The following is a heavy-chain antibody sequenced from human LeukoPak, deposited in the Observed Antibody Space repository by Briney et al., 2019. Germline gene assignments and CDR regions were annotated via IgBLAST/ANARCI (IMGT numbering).Heavy chain of an antibody. D-gene: IGHD3-22*01. CDR1: GYTFTSYY. CDR3: ARDGGSSGYYGY. Sequence: ASMKVSCKASGYTFTSYYMHWVRQAPGQGLEWMGMINPTGGTTSYAQKFQGRVSLTSDTSTSTVYMDLSSLRSEDTAIYYCARDGGSSGYYGYWGQGTLVTVSS. J-gene: IGHJ4*02. V-gene: IGHV1-46*01. CDR2: INPTGGTT.